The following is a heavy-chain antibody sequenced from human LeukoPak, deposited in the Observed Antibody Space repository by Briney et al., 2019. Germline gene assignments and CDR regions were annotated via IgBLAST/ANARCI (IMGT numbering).Heavy chain of an antibody. J-gene: IGHJ5*02. D-gene: IGHD1-14*01. CDR2: IDGSGGFT. V-gene: IGHV3-23*01. Sequence: GGSLRLSCAASGFTFSSDAMTWVRQAPGKGLEWVSSIDGSGGFTYYADSVKGRFTISRDNSKNTLYLQMNSLRAEDTAIYYCAKKPAGFDPWGQGTLVTVSS. CDR1: GFTFSSDA. CDR3: AKKPAGFDP.